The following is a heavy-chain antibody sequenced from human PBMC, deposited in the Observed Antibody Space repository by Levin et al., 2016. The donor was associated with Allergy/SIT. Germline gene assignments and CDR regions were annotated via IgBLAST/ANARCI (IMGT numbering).Heavy chain of an antibody. J-gene: IGHJ5*02. CDR3: AKEYSGSLEFDP. V-gene: IGHV3-23*01. D-gene: IGHD1-26*01. Sequence: GESLKISCAASGFTFSDYAMSWVRQAPGKGLEWVSGIGSDGGTREYADSVKGRFAISRDNSKNTLYLQMNSLRAEDTAVYYCAKEYSGSLEFDPWGQGTLVTVSS. CDR2: IGSDGGTR. CDR1: GFTFSDYA.